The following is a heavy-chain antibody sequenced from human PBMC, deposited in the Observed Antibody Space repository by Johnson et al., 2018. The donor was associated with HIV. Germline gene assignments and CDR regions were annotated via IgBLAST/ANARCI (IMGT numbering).Heavy chain of an antibody. Sequence: VQLVESGGGVVQPGRSLRLSCAASGFTFDDYAMHWVRQAPGKGLEWVSGISWNSGSIGYADSVKGRFTISRDNAKNSLYLQMNSLRAEDTALYYCAKDMGAVTIDAFDIWGQGTMVTVSS. V-gene: IGHV3-9*01. J-gene: IGHJ3*02. CDR2: ISWNSGSI. CDR1: GFTFDDYA. D-gene: IGHD4-17*01. CDR3: AKDMGAVTIDAFDI.